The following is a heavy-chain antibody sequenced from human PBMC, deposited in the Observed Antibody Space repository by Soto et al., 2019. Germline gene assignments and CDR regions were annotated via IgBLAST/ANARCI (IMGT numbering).Heavy chain of an antibody. CDR3: ERIVGATTAIDC. J-gene: IGHJ4*02. CDR2: IYYSGST. D-gene: IGHD1-26*01. Sequence: AETLSLTCTVSGGSISSRSYYWGWIRQPPGKGLEWIGSIYYSGSTYYKSSLKSRITISVDTSKNQFSLKLSSVTAADTAVYYCERIVGATTAIDCCGQGTVVTVSS. V-gene: IGHV4-39*01. CDR1: GGSISSRSYY.